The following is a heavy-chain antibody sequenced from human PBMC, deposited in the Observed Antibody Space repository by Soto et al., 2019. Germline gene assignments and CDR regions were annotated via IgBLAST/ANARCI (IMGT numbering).Heavy chain of an antibody. CDR1: GGSFSGYY. D-gene: IGHD2-8*02. Sequence: QVQLQQWGAGLLKPSETLSLTCAVYGGSFSGYYWTWIRQPPGTGLEWIGEINHSGSTNYNPSLKSRVTISVDTCKNQFSLKLTSVNAADTAVYYCARDKSTGLIDYWGQGTLVTVSS. CDR2: INHSGST. J-gene: IGHJ4*02. V-gene: IGHV4-34*01. CDR3: ARDKSTGLIDY.